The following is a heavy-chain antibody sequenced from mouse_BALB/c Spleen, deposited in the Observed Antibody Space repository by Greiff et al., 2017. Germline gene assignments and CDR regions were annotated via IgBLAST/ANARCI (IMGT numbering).Heavy chain of an antibody. Sequence: EVQRLESGRGLVKPGGSLKLSCAASGYSFTSYAMSWVRQTPEKRLEWVASISSDGSTYYPDSVIGRCTISRENARNILYLQMSSLRSEDSAMYYCARAGYESAGFAYWGQGTLVTVSA. J-gene: IGHJ3*01. CDR2: ISSDGST. CDR3: ARAGYESAGFAY. D-gene: IGHD2-2*01. V-gene: IGHV5-6-5*01. CDR1: GYSFTSYA.